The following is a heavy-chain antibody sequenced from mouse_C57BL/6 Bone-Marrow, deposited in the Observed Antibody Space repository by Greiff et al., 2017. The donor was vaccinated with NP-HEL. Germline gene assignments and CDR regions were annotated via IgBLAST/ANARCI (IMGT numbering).Heavy chain of an antibody. Sequence: QVQLQQPGAELVKPGASVKLSCKASGYTFTSYWMHWVKQRPGQGLEWIGMIHTNSGSTNYNEKLKSKATLTVDKSSSTAYMQLSSLTSEDSAVYYCARMVYILFAYWGQGTLVTVSA. J-gene: IGHJ3*01. D-gene: IGHD1-1*02. CDR1: GYTFTSYW. CDR3: ARMVYILFAY. V-gene: IGHV1-64*01. CDR2: IHTNSGST.